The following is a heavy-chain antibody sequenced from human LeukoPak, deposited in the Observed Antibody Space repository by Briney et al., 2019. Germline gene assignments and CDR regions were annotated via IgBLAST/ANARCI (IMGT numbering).Heavy chain of an antibody. CDR3: ARIPDVSGWPFDY. D-gene: IGHD6-19*01. J-gene: IGHJ4*02. Sequence: SETLSLTCTASDGSINSDFWTWIRQPPGKGLEWIGYIRYSGRTSYNPSLKSRVSISIDTSKNLFFLKLRSVTTADTAIYYCARIPDVSGWPFDYWGQGTLVTVSS. CDR1: DGSINSDF. CDR2: IRYSGRT. V-gene: IGHV4-59*01.